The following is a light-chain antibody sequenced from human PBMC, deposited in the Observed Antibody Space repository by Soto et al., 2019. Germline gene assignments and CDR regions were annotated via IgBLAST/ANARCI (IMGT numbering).Light chain of an antibody. CDR3: QQSYSTLYP. CDR1: QSVRNY. V-gene: IGKV1-39*01. Sequence: DIQMPQYPSSLSASVGDRFTITCRASQSVRNYLSRLQQKPVNASRLLIYDASSCQSGLPSRLCGTGSRSDFTHTISSVQPEDFATYYYQQSYSTLYPVGQGTNVDIK. CDR2: DAS. J-gene: IGKJ2*01.